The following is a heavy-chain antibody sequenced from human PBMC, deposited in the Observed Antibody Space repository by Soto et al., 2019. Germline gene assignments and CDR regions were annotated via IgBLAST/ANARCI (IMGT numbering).Heavy chain of an antibody. CDR2: ISSSGSTI. CDR1: GFTFSSYE. V-gene: IGHV3-48*03. D-gene: IGHD3-22*01. CDR3: AKVGDSSGCVDY. J-gene: IGHJ4*02. Sequence: EVQLVESGGGLVQPGGSLRLSCAASGFTFSSYEMNWVRQAPGKGLEWVSYISSSGSTIYYADSVKGRFAISRDNAKNSLYLQMNSLRAEDTAVYYCAKVGDSSGCVDYWGQGTLVTVSS.